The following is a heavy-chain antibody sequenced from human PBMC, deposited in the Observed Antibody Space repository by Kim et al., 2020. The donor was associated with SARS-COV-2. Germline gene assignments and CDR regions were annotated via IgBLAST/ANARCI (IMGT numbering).Heavy chain of an antibody. V-gene: IGHV1-46*01. CDR2: INPSGGST. Sequence: ASVKVSCKASGYTFTSYYMHWVRQPPGQGLEWMGIINPSGGSTSYAQKFQGRVTMTRDTSTSTVYMELSSLRSEDTAVYYCARDRYYYDSSGYYYGNFDYWGQGTLVTVSS. CDR3: ARDRYYYDSSGYYYGNFDY. CDR1: GYTFTSYY. D-gene: IGHD3-22*01. J-gene: IGHJ4*02.